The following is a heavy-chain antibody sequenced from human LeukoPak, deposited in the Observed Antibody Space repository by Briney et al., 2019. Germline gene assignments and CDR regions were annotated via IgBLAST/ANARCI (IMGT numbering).Heavy chain of an antibody. CDR3: AREDYYDSSGAFDY. CDR2: ISYDGSNK. CDR1: GFTFSSYA. Sequence: GRSLRLSCAASGFTFSSYAMHWVRQAPGKGLEWVAVISYDGSNKYYADSVKGRFTISRDNSKNTLYLQMNSLRAEDTAVYYCAREDYYDSSGAFDYWGQGTMVTVSS. V-gene: IGHV3-30-3*01. D-gene: IGHD3-22*01. J-gene: IGHJ4*02.